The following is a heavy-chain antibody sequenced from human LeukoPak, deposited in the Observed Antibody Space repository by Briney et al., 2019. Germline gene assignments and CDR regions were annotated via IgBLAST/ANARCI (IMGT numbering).Heavy chain of an antibody. D-gene: IGHD1-7*01. Sequence: GGSLRLSCAASGFNFNTYGMHWVRQTPGRGLEWVAFIRYDGSSKYNTDSVKGRFTISRDNAKNSLYLQMNSLRAEDTAIYYCAREDDWNYEDYWGQGTLVTVSS. V-gene: IGHV3-30*02. J-gene: IGHJ4*02. CDR2: IRYDGSSK. CDR3: AREDDWNYEDY. CDR1: GFNFNTYG.